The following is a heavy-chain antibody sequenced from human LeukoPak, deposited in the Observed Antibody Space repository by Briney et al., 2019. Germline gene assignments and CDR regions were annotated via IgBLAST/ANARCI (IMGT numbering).Heavy chain of an antibody. D-gene: IGHD6-13*01. CDR2: IKRNGGRT. J-gene: IGHJ4*02. V-gene: IGHV3-20*04. Sequence: GGTLRLSCAASGFTFDEYGMRWVRQGPGKGVERVSGIKRNGGRTDYADSVKGGFTISRDNAKNSLYLQMNSLRAEDTALYYCARGHHSSSYDYFDYWGQGTLVTVSS. CDR3: ARGHHSSSYDYFDY. CDR1: GFTFDEYG.